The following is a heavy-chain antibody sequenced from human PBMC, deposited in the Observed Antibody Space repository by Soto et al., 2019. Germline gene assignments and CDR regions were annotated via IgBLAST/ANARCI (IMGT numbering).Heavy chain of an antibody. CDR3: ARVNYCSSSSCYWLDY. D-gene: IGHD2-2*01. CDR2: INHSGST. CDR1: GGSFSGYY. J-gene: IGHJ4*02. Sequence: PSETLSLTCAVYGGSFSGYYWSWIRQPPGKGLEWMGEINHSGSTSYNPSLKSRVTISVDTSKNQFSLKLSSVTAADTAVYYCARVNYCSSSSCYWLDYWGQGSLVTVSS. V-gene: IGHV4-34*01.